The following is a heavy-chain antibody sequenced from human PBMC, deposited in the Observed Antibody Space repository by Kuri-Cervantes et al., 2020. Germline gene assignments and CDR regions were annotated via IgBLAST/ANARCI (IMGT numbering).Heavy chain of an antibody. D-gene: IGHD1-26*01. J-gene: IGHJ6*02. CDR2: IWYGGSNK. V-gene: IGHV3-33*06. CDR3: AEPVVGGRYYYYYGMDV. CDR1: GFTFSNYG. Sequence: GESLKISCAASGFTFSNYGMHWVRQAPGKGLEWVAVIWYGGSNKNYADSVKGRFTISRDNSKNTLYLQMNSLRAEDTAVYYCAEPVVGGRYYYYYGMDVWGQGTTVTVSS.